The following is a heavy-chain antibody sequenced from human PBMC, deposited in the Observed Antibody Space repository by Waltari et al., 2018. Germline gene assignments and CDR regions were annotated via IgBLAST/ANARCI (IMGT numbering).Heavy chain of an antibody. CDR3: ARGLGAIY. J-gene: IGHJ4*01. V-gene: IGHV4-39*07. CDR1: GGSHTTLSYL. CDR2: FSYNGNT. D-gene: IGHD2-21*01. Sequence: QLQMQESGPGLVRPSETLSLTCAVSGGSHTTLSYLRGWIRQPPGKGLEWIASFSYNGNTYYNPSLKSRVTISGDTSKNQFSLVLTSVTAADTAVYYCARGLGAIYWGHGTLVTVSS.